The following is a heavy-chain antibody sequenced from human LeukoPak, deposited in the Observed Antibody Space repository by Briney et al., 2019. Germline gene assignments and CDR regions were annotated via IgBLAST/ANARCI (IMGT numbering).Heavy chain of an antibody. CDR1: GGSISSYY. D-gene: IGHD6-19*01. V-gene: IGHV4-4*07. CDR3: AREGDSSGWYLDFDY. CDR2: IYTSGST. J-gene: IGHJ4*02. Sequence: SETLSLTCTVSGGSISSYYWSWIRQPAGKGLEWIGRIYTSGSTNYNPSLKSRVTMSVDTSKNQFSLKLSSVTAADTAVYYCAREGDSSGWYLDFDYWGQGTLVTVSS.